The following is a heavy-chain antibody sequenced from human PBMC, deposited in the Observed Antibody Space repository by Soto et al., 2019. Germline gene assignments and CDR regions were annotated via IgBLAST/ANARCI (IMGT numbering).Heavy chain of an antibody. Sequence: QVQLVQSGAEVKKPGSSVKVSCKASGGTFNTFAVSWVRQAPGQGLEWMGGIIPIFGPANYAQKFQGRVTTTADKSTSTAYMELSNLRSEDTAVYYCARAAKRYFDYWGQGTLVTVSS. V-gene: IGHV1-69*06. CDR3: ARAAKRYFDY. CDR2: IIPIFGPA. J-gene: IGHJ4*02. CDR1: GGTFNTFA.